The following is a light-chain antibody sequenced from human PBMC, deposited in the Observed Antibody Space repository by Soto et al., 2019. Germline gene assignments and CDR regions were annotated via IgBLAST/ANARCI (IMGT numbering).Light chain of an antibody. Sequence: QSALTQPASVSGSPGQSITISCTGPSSDVGSHNLVSWYQQHPGQAPKLMIYEVSKRPLGVSTRVSASKSGNTASLTISGIQAEDEADYYCCSYGGSRAVFGGGTQLTVL. CDR3: CSYGGSRAV. CDR2: EVS. V-gene: IGLV2-23*02. CDR1: SSDVGSHNL. J-gene: IGLJ7*01.